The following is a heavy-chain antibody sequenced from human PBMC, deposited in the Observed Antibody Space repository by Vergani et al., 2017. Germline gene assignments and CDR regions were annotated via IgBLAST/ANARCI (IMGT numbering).Heavy chain of an antibody. CDR3: VKKELRSYGIDY. D-gene: IGHD5-18*01. V-gene: IGHV3-23*01. CDR1: GFTFSSYA. CDR2: ISGSGGST. Sequence: EVQLLESGGGLVQPGGSLRLSCAASGFTFSSYAMSWVRQAPGKGLEWVSAISGSGGSTYYADSVKGRFTISRDNSKNTLYLQMNSLRAEDTAVYYCVKKELRSYGIDYWGQGTLVTVSS. J-gene: IGHJ4*02.